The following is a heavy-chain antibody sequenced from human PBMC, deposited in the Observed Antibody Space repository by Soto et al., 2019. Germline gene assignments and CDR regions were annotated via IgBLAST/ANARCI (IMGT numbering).Heavy chain of an antibody. CDR2: IYYSGST. D-gene: IGHD1-26*01. CDR1: GGSISSYY. J-gene: IGHJ4*02. Sequence: PSETLSLTCTVSGGSISSYYWSWIRQPPGKGLEWIGYIYYSGSTNYNPSLKSRVTISVDTSKNQFSLKLSSVTAADTAVYYCARDSGSYYLDFDYWGQGTLVTVSS. CDR3: ARDSGSYYLDFDY. V-gene: IGHV4-59*01.